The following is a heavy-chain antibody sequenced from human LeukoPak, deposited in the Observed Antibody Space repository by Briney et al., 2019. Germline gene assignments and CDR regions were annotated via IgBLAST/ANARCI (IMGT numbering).Heavy chain of an antibody. J-gene: IGHJ4*02. CDR3: ARVVLIRGGEGHRYSDF. Sequence: ASVKVSCKASGYTFTSYDINWVRQATGQGLEWMGWMNPNSGNTGYAQKFQGRVTMTRNTSISTAYMELSSLRSEDTAVYYCARVVLIRGGEGHRYSDFWGQGTLVTVSS. V-gene: IGHV1-8*01. CDR1: GYTFTSYD. D-gene: IGHD2-21*01. CDR2: MNPNSGNT.